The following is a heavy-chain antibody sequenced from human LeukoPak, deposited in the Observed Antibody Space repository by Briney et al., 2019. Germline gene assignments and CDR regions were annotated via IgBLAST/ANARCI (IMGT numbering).Heavy chain of an antibody. J-gene: IGHJ3*02. CDR3: AREYTPERGSAFVI. Sequence: SVKVSCKASGDTFSSYAITWVRQAPGQGLEWMGGIIPIFGTTNYAQKFQGRVTITTDESTSTAYVELSSLKSEDTAVYYCAREYTPERGSAFVIWSQGTMVTVSS. CDR2: IIPIFGTT. D-gene: IGHD2-2*02. V-gene: IGHV1-69*05. CDR1: GDTFSSYA.